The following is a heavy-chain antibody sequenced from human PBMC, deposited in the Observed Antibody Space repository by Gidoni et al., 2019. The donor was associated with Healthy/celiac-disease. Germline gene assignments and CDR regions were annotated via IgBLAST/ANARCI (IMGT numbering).Heavy chain of an antibody. J-gene: IGHJ4*02. CDR3: ARDKGVVAATGSY. D-gene: IGHD2-15*01. Sequence: EVQLVESGGGWVQPGGSLRLSCADAGFTVSINYMSWVRPAPVKVLDWSSVIYSVVSTHSADSVKVRFTITRDNSKNTLYLQMSSLRAEDTAVYYCARDKGVVAATGSYWGQGTLVAVSS. CDR2: IYSVVST. CDR1: GFTVSINY. V-gene: IGHV3-66*01.